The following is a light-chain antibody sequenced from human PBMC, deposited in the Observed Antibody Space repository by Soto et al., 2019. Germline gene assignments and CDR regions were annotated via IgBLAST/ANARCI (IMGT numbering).Light chain of an antibody. Sequence: DLPMTQSPSSLSASVGDRVTITCRASQTISSYLNWYQQNPGKAPKLLIYAASSLQSGVPSRFSGSGSGTDFTLTISSLQPEDFATYYCQQSSSIPYTFGQGTKLEIK. CDR3: QQSSSIPYT. CDR1: QTISSY. V-gene: IGKV1-39*01. J-gene: IGKJ2*01. CDR2: AAS.